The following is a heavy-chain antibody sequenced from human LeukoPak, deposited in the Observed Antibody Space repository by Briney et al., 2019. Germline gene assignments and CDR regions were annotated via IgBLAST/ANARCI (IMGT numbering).Heavy chain of an antibody. V-gene: IGHV3-23*01. CDR3: AKDLDYYGSGSLTPDY. Sequence: GGSLRLSCAASGFTFSSYAMGWVRQAPGKGLEWVSAISGSGGSTYYADSVKGRFTISRDNSKNTLYLQMNSLRAEDTVVYYCAKDLDYYGSGSLTPDYWGQGTLVTVSA. CDR2: ISGSGGST. CDR1: GFTFSSYA. D-gene: IGHD3-10*01. J-gene: IGHJ4*02.